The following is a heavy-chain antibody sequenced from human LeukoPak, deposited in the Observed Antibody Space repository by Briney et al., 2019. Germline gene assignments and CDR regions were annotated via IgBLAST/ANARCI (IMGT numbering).Heavy chain of an antibody. D-gene: IGHD2-21*02. Sequence: GGSLRLSCAASGFTFGNYGMSWVRQAPGKGLEWVSGINWNGGSTGYADSVEGRFTISRDNAKNSQYLQMNSLRVEDTALYYCARAQTYGDSRLLLDYWGQGTLVTASS. CDR1: GFTFGNYG. CDR2: INWNGGST. J-gene: IGHJ4*02. CDR3: ARAQTYGDSRLLLDY. V-gene: IGHV3-20*04.